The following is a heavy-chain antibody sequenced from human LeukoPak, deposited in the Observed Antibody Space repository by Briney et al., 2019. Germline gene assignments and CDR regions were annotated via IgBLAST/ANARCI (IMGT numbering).Heavy chain of an antibody. CDR1: GGSISSYY. J-gene: IGHJ4*02. CDR2: MSTSGST. D-gene: IGHD5-18*01. Sequence: SETLSLTCTVSGGSISSYYWSWIRQPPGKGLEWIGRMSTSGSTNYNPSLKSRVTISVDTSKNQFSLKLSSVTAADTAVYYCAREGGYSYGDAPLHFDYWGQGTLVTVSS. V-gene: IGHV4-4*08. CDR3: AREGGYSYGDAPLHFDY.